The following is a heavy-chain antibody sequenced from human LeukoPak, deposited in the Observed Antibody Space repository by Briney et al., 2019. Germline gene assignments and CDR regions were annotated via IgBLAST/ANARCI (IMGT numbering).Heavy chain of an antibody. CDR3: ARVDWRYEQQPPIA. CDR2: IYYSGST. V-gene: IGHV4-61*01. D-gene: IGHD6-13*01. CDR1: GGSVSSGSYY. J-gene: IGHJ5*02. Sequence: PSETLSLTCTVSGGSVSSGSYYWSWIRQPPGKGLEWIGYIYYSGSTNYNPSLKSRVTISVDTSKNQFSLKLSSVTAADTAVHYCARVDWRYEQQPPIAWGQGTLVTVSS.